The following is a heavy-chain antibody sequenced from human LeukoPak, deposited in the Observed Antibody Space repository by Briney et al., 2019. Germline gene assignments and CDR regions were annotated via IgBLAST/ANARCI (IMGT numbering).Heavy chain of an antibody. CDR3: STDRHGSDSFDP. CDR2: IKTKTEVGTT. J-gene: IGHJ5*02. Sequence: GGSLRLSCAASGFTFTNAWMSWVRQAPGKGLEWVGRIKTKTEVGTTDYAAPAKGRFTISRDDSKNTLYLQMNSLKTEDTAVYYCSTDRHGSDSFDPWGQGTLVTVSS. CDR1: GFTFTNAW. V-gene: IGHV3-15*01. D-gene: IGHD3-10*01.